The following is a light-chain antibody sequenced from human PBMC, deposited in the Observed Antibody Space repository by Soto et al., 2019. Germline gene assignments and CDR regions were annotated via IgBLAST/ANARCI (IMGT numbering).Light chain of an antibody. J-gene: IGKJ1*01. V-gene: IGKV3-15*01. CDR1: QSVSTN. CDR2: GAS. Sequence: IVMTQSPATLSVSPGDRATLSCRASQSVSTNLAWYQQKPGQAPRLLIYGASTRATGIPARFSGSGSGTEFTLTISRLEPEDFTVYYCHHYETFGQGTKVDIK. CDR3: HHYET.